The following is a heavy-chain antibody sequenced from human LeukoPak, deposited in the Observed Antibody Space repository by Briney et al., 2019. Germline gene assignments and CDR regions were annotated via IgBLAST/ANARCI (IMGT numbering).Heavy chain of an antibody. D-gene: IGHD3-9*01. CDR1: GYTFTGYY. CDR3: ARGRAYDILTGYYGEFWFDP. J-gene: IGHJ5*02. V-gene: IGHV1-2*02. CDR2: INPNSGGT. Sequence: GASVKVSCKASGYTFTGYYMHWVRQAPGQGLEWMGWINPNSGGTNYAQKFQGRVTMTRDTSISTAYMELSRLRSDDTAVYYCARGRAYDILTGYYGEFWFDPWGQGTLVTVSS.